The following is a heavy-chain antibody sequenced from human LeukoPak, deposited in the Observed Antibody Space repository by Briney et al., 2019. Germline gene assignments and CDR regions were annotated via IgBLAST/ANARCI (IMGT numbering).Heavy chain of an antibody. CDR2: FIGSGAKT. CDR3: AKVRNSNTRYLDL. J-gene: IGHJ2*01. V-gene: IGHV3-23*01. CDR1: GFTFTSYA. Sequence: PGGSLRLSCAASGFTFTSYAMSWVPQAPGKGRGGGSPFIGSGAKTYSADSVKGRFTISRDNSKNTLYLQMNSLRAEDTAVYYCAKVRNSNTRYLDLWGRGTLVTLSS. D-gene: IGHD2-15*01.